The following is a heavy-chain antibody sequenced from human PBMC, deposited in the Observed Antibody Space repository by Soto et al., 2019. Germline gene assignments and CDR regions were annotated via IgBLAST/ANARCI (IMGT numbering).Heavy chain of an antibody. CDR3: ARRYSSSSLPDY. J-gene: IGHJ4*02. Sequence: PGESLKISCKGSGYSFTSYWITWVRQMPGKGLEWMGRIDPSNSYTNYSPSFQGHVTISRDTSISTAYLQWNSLKASDTATYYCARRYSSSSLPDYWGQGTLVTVSS. CDR1: GYSFTSYW. D-gene: IGHD6-6*01. CDR2: IDPSNSYT. V-gene: IGHV5-10-1*01.